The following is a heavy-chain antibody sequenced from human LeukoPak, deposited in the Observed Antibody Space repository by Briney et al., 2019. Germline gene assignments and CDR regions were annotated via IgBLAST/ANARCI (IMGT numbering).Heavy chain of an antibody. V-gene: IGHV4-4*09. J-gene: IGHJ4*02. Sequence: PSETLSLTCTVSGVSISSYYWSWLRQPPGKGLEWVGYIYTSGSTNYNPSLKSRVTISVDTSKNQFSLKLSSVTAADTAVYYCARVRTGTTVTFPYYFDYWGQGTLVTVSS. CDR2: IYTSGST. CDR3: ARVRTGTTVTFPYYFDY. CDR1: GVSISSYY. D-gene: IGHD4-17*01.